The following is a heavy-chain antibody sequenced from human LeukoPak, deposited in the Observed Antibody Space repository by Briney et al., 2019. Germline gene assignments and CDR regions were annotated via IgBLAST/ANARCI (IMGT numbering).Heavy chain of an antibody. Sequence: SETLSLTCTVSGGSISSYYWSWIRQPAGKGLEWIGRIYTSGSTNYNPSLKSRVTMSVDTSKNQFSLKLSSLTAADTAVYYCARDGLNDGSGSYPPEYYYGMDVWGQGTTVTVSS. D-gene: IGHD3-10*01. CDR3: ARDGLNDGSGSYPPEYYYGMDV. V-gene: IGHV4-4*07. CDR2: IYTSGST. J-gene: IGHJ6*02. CDR1: GGSISSYY.